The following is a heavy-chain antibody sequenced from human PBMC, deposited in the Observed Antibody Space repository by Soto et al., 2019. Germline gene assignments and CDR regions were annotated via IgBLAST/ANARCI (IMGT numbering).Heavy chain of an antibody. CDR2: INAGNGNT. V-gene: IGHV1-3*01. CDR3: ARDLAPDI. CDR1: GYTKNSYA. Sequence: SVKVSCKDSGYTKNSYAMHWVRQAPGQRLEWMGWINAGNGNTKYSQKFQGRVTITRDTSASTAYMELSSLRSEDTAVYYCARDLAPDIWGQGTLVTVSS. J-gene: IGHJ4*02.